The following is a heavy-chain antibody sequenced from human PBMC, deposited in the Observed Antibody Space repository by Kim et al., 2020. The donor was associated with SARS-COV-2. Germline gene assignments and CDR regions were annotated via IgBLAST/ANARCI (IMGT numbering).Heavy chain of an antibody. Sequence: GGSLRLSCAVSGFTVSTNYMNWVRQAPGKGLEWVSIIYIGDSTDYVDSVKGRFTISRDNSKNTIFLQMNSLRAEDTAVYYCARGGTLGGYYGMDVWGQGTTVTVSS. V-gene: IGHV3-53*01. CDR1: GFTVSTNY. D-gene: IGHD3-16*01. CDR2: IYIGDST. CDR3: ARGGTLGGYYGMDV. J-gene: IGHJ6*02.